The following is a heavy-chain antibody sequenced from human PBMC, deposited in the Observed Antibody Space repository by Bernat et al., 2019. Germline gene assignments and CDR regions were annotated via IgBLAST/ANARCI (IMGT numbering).Heavy chain of an antibody. CDR2: IWYDGSNT. V-gene: IGHV3-33*01. J-gene: IGHJ4*02. CDR1: GFTFSSYG. D-gene: IGHD3-10*01. Sequence: QVQLVESGGGVVQPGRSLRLSCAASGFTFSSYGMHWVRQAPGKGLEWVAVIWYDGSNTYYVDSVKGRFTISRDNSKNTLYLQMSSLRAEDTAVYYCARDSDGGYYGQVYWGQGTLVTVSS. CDR3: ARDSDGGYYGQVY.